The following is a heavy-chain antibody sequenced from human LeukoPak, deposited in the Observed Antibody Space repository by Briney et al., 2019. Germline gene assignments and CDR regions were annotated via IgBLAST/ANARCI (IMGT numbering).Heavy chain of an antibody. V-gene: IGHV4-30-2*01. CDR1: GGSISSGGYY. J-gene: IGHJ4*01. D-gene: IGHD1-14*01. Sequence: SETLSLTCTVSGGSISSGGYYWSWIRQPPGKGQEWIGYIYHSGSTYYNPSLKSRVTISVDRSKNQFSLKLSSVTAADTAVYYCARVREAETNPCPDYWGLGTLVTVSS. CDR2: IYHSGST. CDR3: ARVREAETNPCPDY.